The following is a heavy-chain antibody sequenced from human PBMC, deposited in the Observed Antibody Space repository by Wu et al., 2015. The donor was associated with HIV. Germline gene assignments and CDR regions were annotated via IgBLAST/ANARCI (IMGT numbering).Heavy chain of an antibody. D-gene: IGHD5-12*01. Sequence: QVQLVQSGAEVKKPGSSVKVSCKASGGTFSSYAISWVRQAPGQGLEWMGRIIPIFGTANYAQKFQGRVTITADESTSTAYMELSSLRSEDTAVYYCASASPPKXSGYDSHYYYYGMDVWGQGTTVTVSS. CDR2: IIPIFGTA. CDR1: GGTFSSYA. V-gene: IGHV1-69*13. CDR3: ASASPPKXSGYDSHYYYYGMDV. J-gene: IGHJ6*02.